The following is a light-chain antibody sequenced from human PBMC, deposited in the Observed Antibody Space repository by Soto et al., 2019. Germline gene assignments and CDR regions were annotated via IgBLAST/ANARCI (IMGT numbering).Light chain of an antibody. Sequence: IVMTHSPSTLSFTPREGVTRSCRASQSVSSSSLAWYQQKPGRAPRLLMYGASTRATGIPDRFSGSGSGTDFTLTISSLEPKDFAVYYCQHYGQPFGQGSKVDIK. CDR2: GAS. CDR1: QSVSSSS. CDR3: QHYGQP. J-gene: IGKJ1*01. V-gene: IGKV3-20*01.